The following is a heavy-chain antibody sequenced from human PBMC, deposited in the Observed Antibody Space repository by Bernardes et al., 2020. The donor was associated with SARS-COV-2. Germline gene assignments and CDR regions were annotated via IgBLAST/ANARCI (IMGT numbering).Heavy chain of an antibody. CDR2: IDHSGPI. Sequence: SETLSLTCAVYGGSFSASFWSWIRQPPGQGLAWIGEIDHSGPINYNPSLKRRVTVSIDTSKNQFSLKMTSVTAADTAVYFCARVRKMVRILEYQYGMDVWGQGTTVTVSS. D-gene: IGHD3-3*01. CDR1: GGSFSASF. J-gene: IGHJ6*02. CDR3: ARVRKMVRILEYQYGMDV. V-gene: IGHV4-34*01.